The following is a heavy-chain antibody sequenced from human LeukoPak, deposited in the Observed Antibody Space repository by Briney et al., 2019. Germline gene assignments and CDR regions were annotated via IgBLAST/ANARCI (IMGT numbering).Heavy chain of an antibody. D-gene: IGHD5-12*01. V-gene: IGHV3-48*03. CDR1: GFTFSSYE. CDR2: ISSSGSTI. Sequence: GGSLRLSCAASGFTFSSYEMNWVRQAPGKGLEWVSYISSSGSTIYYADSVKGRFTFSRDNAKNSLYLQMNSLRAEDTAVYYCARDGVATAYFDYWGQGTLVTVSS. J-gene: IGHJ4*02. CDR3: ARDGVATAYFDY.